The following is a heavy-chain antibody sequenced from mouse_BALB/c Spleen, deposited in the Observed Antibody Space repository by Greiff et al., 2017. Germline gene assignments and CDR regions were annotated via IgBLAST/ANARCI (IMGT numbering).Heavy chain of an antibody. D-gene: IGHD2-3*01. V-gene: IGHV2-6-2*01. CDR1: GFSLTSYG. Sequence: QVQLKQSGPDLVAPSQSLSITCTVSGFSLTSYGVHWVRQPPGKGLEWLVVIWSDGSTTYNSALKSRLSISKDNSKSQVFLKMNSLQTDDTAMYYCARHRNDYWYFDVWGAGTTVTVSS. CDR3: ARHRNDYWYFDV. J-gene: IGHJ1*01. CDR2: IWSDGST.